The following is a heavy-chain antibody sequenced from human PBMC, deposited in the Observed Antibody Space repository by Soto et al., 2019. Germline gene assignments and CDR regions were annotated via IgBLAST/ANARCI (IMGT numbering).Heavy chain of an antibody. D-gene: IGHD3-10*01. J-gene: IGHJ6*02. Sequence: GGSLRLSCAASGFTFSSYGMHWVRQAPGKGLEWVAVISYDGSNKYYADSVKGRFTISRDNSKNTLYLQMNSLRAEDTAVYYCAKDLGGEVTMARGVAWYYYYGMDVWGQGTTVTVSS. V-gene: IGHV3-30*18. CDR3: AKDLGGEVTMARGVAWYYYYGMDV. CDR2: ISYDGSNK. CDR1: GFTFSSYG.